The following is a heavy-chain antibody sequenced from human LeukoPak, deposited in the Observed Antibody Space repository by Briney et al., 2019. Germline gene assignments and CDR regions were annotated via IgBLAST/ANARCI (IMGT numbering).Heavy chain of an antibody. V-gene: IGHV4-34*01. D-gene: IGHD1-26*01. J-gene: IGHJ4*02. CDR1: GENFSIYF. CDR2: INHGGST. Sequence: PSETLSLTCAVYGENFSIYFYSWIRQPPGKGLEWIGEINHGGSTSHNPSLKSRVTISVDTSKNQFSLKLSSVTAADTAVYYCARDAGRLIDYWGQGTLVTVSS. CDR3: ARDAGRLIDY.